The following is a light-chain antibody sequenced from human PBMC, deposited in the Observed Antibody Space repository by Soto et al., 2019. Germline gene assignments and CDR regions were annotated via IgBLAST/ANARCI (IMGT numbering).Light chain of an antibody. CDR1: QSVLYSSNNKNY. CDR2: WAS. CDR3: QQYYSTLLT. J-gene: IGKJ3*01. V-gene: IGKV4-1*01. Sequence: DIVMTQSPDSLAVSLGERATINCKSSQSVLYSSNNKNYLAWYQQKPGQPPKLLIYWASTRESGVPDRFSGSGSGTDFTLTIGSLQAEDVAVYYCQQYYSTLLTFGPGTKVDIK.